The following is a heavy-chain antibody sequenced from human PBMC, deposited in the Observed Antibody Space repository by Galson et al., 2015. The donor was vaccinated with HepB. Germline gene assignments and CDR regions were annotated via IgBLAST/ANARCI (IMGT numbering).Heavy chain of an antibody. J-gene: IGHJ3*02. Sequence: SVKVSCKVSGYTLTELSMHWVRQAPGKGLEWMGGFDPEDGETIYAQKFQGRVTMTEDTSTDTAYMELSSLRSEDTAVYYCATWVRWFWVERNAFDIWGQGTMVTVSS. V-gene: IGHV1-24*01. CDR3: ATWVRWFWVERNAFDI. CDR2: FDPEDGET. D-gene: IGHD3-10*01. CDR1: GYTLTELS.